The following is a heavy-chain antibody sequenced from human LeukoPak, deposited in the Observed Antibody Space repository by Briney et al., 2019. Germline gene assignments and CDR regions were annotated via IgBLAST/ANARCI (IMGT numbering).Heavy chain of an antibody. J-gene: IGHJ4*02. Sequence: PGGSLRLSCTASGFIFGDYAMSWFRQAPGKGLEWVGFIRSKANGGTTEYAASVKGRSTISRDDSKSIAYMEVNSLKTEDTAVYYCTREEGGATNFWGQGTLVTVSS. V-gene: IGHV3-49*03. CDR2: IRSKANGGTT. D-gene: IGHD1-26*01. CDR1: GFIFGDYA. CDR3: TREEGGATNF.